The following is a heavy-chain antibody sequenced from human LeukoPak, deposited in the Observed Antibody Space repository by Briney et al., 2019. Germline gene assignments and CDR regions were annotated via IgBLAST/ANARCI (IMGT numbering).Heavy chain of an antibody. D-gene: IGHD3-22*01. CDR1: GGSISSYY. CDR3: ASFSSGHYY. J-gene: IGHJ4*02. Sequence: SETLSLTCTVSGGSISSYYWSWIRQPPGKGLEWIGYIYYSGSTNYNPSLKSRVTISVDTSKNQFSLKLSSVTAADTAVYYCASFSSGHYYWGQRTLVTVSS. CDR2: IYYSGST. V-gene: IGHV4-59*01.